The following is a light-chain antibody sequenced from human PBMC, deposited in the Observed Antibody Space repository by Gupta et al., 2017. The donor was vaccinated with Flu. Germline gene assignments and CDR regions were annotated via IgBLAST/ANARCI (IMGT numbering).Light chain of an antibody. CDR3: QQANSFPFT. CDR1: QDIDTG. Sequence: DIKLTQVPSSVSASVGDRVSITCRASQDIDTGLAWYQQKAGTGPKVLIYGASILQDDVPSRFSGSGSGTEFTLTISGLQPEDFATYYCQQANSFPFTFGQGT. V-gene: IGKV1-12*02. CDR2: GAS. J-gene: IGKJ5*01.